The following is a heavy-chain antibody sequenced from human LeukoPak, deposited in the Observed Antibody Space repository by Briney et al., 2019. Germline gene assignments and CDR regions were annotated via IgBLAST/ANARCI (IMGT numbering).Heavy chain of an antibody. Sequence: PSETLSLTCTVSGGSIGSGGYYWSRIRQPPGKGLEWIGYIYHSGSTYYNPSLKSRVTISVDTSKNQFSLKLSSVTAADTAVYYCARGSGSATPFPFDYWGQGTLVTVSS. CDR2: IYHSGST. CDR3: ARGSGSATPFPFDY. D-gene: IGHD1-26*01. J-gene: IGHJ4*02. CDR1: GGSIGSGGYY. V-gene: IGHV4-30-2*01.